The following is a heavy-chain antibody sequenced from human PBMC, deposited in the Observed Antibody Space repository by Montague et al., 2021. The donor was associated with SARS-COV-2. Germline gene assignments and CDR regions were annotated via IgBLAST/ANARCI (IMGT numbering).Heavy chain of an antibody. CDR1: GGSISSSSYY. Sequence: SETLSLTCTVSGGSISSSSYYWGWIRQPPGKGLEWIGSTYYSGSTYYNPSLKSRVTISVDTSKNQFSLKLSSVTAADTAVYYCARRVTGTTAHYYYYGTDVWGQGTTVTVSS. CDR3: ARRVTGTTAHYYYYGTDV. V-gene: IGHV4-39*01. CDR2: TYYSGST. J-gene: IGHJ6*02. D-gene: IGHD1-20*01.